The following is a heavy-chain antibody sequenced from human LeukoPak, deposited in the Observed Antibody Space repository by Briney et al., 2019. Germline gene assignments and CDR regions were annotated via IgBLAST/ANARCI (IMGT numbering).Heavy chain of an antibody. Sequence: GGSLRLSXAASGFTFSSYAMSWVRQAPGKGLEWVSAISGSGGSTYYADSVKGRFTISRDNSENTLYLQMNSLRAEDTAVYYCAKLSRVVPAAESDYWGQGTLVTVSS. CDR3: AKLSRVVPAAESDY. J-gene: IGHJ4*02. D-gene: IGHD2-2*01. CDR1: GFTFSSYA. V-gene: IGHV3-23*01. CDR2: ISGSGGST.